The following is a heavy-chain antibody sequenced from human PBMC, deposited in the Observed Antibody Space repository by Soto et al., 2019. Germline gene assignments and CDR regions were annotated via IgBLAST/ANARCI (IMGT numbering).Heavy chain of an antibody. J-gene: IGHJ5*01. Sequence: PSETLSLTCTVSGGSITNYYYSWIRQPPGKGLEWIGHVSYTGTTNYNPSLKSRLSISVDMSSHRFSLRLTSLTAADTATYFCARDRPSGDYDSWGHGTLVTVSS. CDR1: GGSITNYY. CDR3: ARDRPSGDYDS. D-gene: IGHD4-17*01. V-gene: IGHV4-59*01. CDR2: VSYTGTT.